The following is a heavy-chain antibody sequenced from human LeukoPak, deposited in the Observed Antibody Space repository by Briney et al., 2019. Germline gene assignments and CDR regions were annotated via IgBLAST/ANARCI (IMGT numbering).Heavy chain of an antibody. CDR2: IYYSGST. J-gene: IGHJ4*02. D-gene: IGHD6-13*01. CDR1: GGSISSYY. V-gene: IGHV4-59*01. CDR3: ARGYSAAAGIIPYFDY. Sequence: PSETLSLTCTVSGGSISSYYWSWLRQPPGKGLEWIGYIYYSGSTNYNPSLKSRVTISVDTSKNQFSLKLSSVTAADTAVYYCARGYSAAAGIIPYFDYWGQGTLVTVSS.